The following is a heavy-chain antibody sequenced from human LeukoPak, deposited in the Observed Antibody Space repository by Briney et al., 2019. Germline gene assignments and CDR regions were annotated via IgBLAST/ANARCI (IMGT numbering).Heavy chain of an antibody. J-gene: IGHJ6*03. V-gene: IGHV1-8*03. CDR1: GYTFTSYD. Sequence: ASVKASCKASGYTFTSYDINWVRQATGQGLEWMGWMNPNSGNTGYAQKFQGRVTITRNTSISTAYMELSSLRSEDTAVYYCARGMGIAADYYYYMDVWGKGTTVTVSS. CDR3: ARGMGIAADYYYYMDV. D-gene: IGHD6-13*01. CDR2: MNPNSGNT.